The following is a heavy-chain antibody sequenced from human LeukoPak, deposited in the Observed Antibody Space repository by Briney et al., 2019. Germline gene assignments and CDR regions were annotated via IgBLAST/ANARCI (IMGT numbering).Heavy chain of an antibody. J-gene: IGHJ6*03. V-gene: IGHV3-23*01. D-gene: IGHD6-13*01. CDR1: GFTFSGYA. Sequence: GSLRLSCVASGFTFSGYAMSWVRQAPGKGLEWVSAISGSGGSTYYADSVKGRFTISRDNSKNTLYLQMNSLRAEDTAVYYCARDSAAGTHYYYMDVWGKGTTVTVSS. CDR3: ARDSAAGTHYYYMDV. CDR2: ISGSGGST.